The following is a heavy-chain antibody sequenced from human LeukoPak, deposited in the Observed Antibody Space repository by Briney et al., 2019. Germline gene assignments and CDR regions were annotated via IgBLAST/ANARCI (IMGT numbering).Heavy chain of an antibody. CDR2: INSDGSST. J-gene: IGHJ1*01. Sequence: PGGSLRLSCAASGFTFSSYWIHWVRQAPGKRLVWVSRINSDGSSTTYADSVKGRFTISRDNAKNTLYLQMNSLRAEDTAVYYCARGGSSWSGYFQHWGQGTLVTVSS. CDR1: GFTFSSYW. D-gene: IGHD6-13*01. V-gene: IGHV3-74*01. CDR3: ARGGSSWSGYFQH.